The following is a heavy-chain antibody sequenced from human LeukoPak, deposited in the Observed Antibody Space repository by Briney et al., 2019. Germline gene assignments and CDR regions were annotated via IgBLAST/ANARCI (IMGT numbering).Heavy chain of an antibody. V-gene: IGHV3-23*01. CDR3: ARRNTAIVNDY. D-gene: IGHD5-18*01. CDR1: GFTFSNYD. CDR2: ISGSGGST. Sequence: GGSLRLSCAASGFTFSNYDMSWFRQAPGRGLEWVSTISGSGGSTYYADAVKGRFTISRDNSKNTLYLQVNSLRAEDTAIHYCARRNTAIVNDYWGQGTLVTVSS. J-gene: IGHJ4*02.